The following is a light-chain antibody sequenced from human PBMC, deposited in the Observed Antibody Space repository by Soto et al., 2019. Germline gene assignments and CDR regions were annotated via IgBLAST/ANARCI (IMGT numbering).Light chain of an antibody. Sequence: QSALTQPRSVSGSPGQSVTLSCTGTSSDVGGYNYVSWYQQHPGKAPKLMIYDVSKRPSGVPDRFSGSRSGNTASLTISGLQAEEEADYYCCSYAGSYTFVFGTGTKLTVL. CDR2: DVS. V-gene: IGLV2-11*01. CDR3: CSYAGSYTFV. J-gene: IGLJ1*01. CDR1: SSDVGGYNY.